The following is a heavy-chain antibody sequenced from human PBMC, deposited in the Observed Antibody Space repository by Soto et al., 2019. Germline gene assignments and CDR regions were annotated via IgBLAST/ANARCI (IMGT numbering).Heavy chain of an antibody. CDR3: VRLKGGPGFADLDY. J-gene: IGHJ4*02. V-gene: IGHV3-49*03. CDR2: IRSQAFGGTA. D-gene: IGHD3-16*01. Sequence: EVQLVESGGGLVQPGRSLRLSCRASGFNFAADAMSWFRQAPGKGLEWVGFIRSQAFGGTAEYAASVRGRFTISRDYSEGITYLQMNRLKTEDTAMYYCVRLKGGPGFADLDYWGQGTLVTVSS. CDR1: GFNFAADA.